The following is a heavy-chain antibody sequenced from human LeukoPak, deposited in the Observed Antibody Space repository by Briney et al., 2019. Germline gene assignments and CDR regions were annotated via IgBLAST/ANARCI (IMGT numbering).Heavy chain of an antibody. Sequence: GASVKVSCKASGYTFTGYYMHWVRQAPGQGLEWMGWVNPNSGGVDYAQKFQGRVTMTRDTSISTAYMELSRLRSDDTAVYYCASEIWFGDLSPPFHSDYWGQGTVVTVSS. J-gene: IGHJ4*02. V-gene: IGHV1-2*02. CDR2: VNPNSGGV. CDR1: GYTFTGYY. D-gene: IGHD3-10*01. CDR3: ASEIWFGDLSPPFHSDY.